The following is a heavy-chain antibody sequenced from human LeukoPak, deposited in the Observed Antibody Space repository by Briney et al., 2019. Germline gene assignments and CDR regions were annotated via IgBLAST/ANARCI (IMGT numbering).Heavy chain of an antibody. CDR3: AKDPRGYSYGLFDY. D-gene: IGHD5-18*01. J-gene: IGHJ4*02. CDR1: GFTFSSYG. V-gene: IGHV3-30*02. Sequence: GGSLGLSCAASGFTFSSYGMHWVRQAPGKGLEWVAFIRYDGSNKYYADSVKGRFTISRDNSKNTLYLQMNSLRAEDTAVYYCAKDPRGYSYGLFDYWGQGTLVTVSS. CDR2: IRYDGSNK.